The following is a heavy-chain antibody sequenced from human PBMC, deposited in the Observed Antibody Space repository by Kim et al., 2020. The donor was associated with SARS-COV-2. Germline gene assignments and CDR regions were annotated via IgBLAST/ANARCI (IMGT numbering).Heavy chain of an antibody. J-gene: IGHJ2*01. CDR3: ARAAGRYFDWSHKPRGGYFDL. CDR1: GFTFSSYD. CDR2: IGTAGDP. Sequence: GGSLRLSCAASGFTFSSYDMHWVRQATGKGLEWVSAIGTAGDPYYPGSVKGRFTISRENAKNSLYLQMNSLRAGDTAVYYCARAAGRYFDWSHKPRGGYFDLWGRGTLVTVSS. D-gene: IGHD3-9*01. V-gene: IGHV3-13*05.